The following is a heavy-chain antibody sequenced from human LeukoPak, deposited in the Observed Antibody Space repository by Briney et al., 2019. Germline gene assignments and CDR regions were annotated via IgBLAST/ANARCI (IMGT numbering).Heavy chain of an antibody. CDR1: GFTFSSCG. Sequence: GSLRLSCAASGFTFSSCGMSWVRQAPGKGLEWVSSISSSSSYIYYADSVKGRFTISRDNAKNSLYLQMSSLRAEDTAVYYCARSYYDSSGYYFITDYYYYMDVWGKGTTVTVSS. CDR2: ISSSSSYI. V-gene: IGHV3-21*01. CDR3: ARSYYDSSGYYFITDYYYYMDV. J-gene: IGHJ6*03. D-gene: IGHD3-22*01.